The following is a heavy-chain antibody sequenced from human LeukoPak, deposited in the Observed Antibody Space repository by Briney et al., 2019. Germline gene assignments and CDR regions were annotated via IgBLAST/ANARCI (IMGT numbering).Heavy chain of an antibody. D-gene: IGHD3-3*01. V-gene: IGHV3-23*01. CDR2: ISDSDDNT. J-gene: IGHJ4*02. Sequence: GGSLRLSCAASGFIFSSYVMNWVRQAPGKGLEWVSGISDSDDNTHYADSVKGRFTISRDNSENTLYLHTNSLRAEDTAVYYCAKGGLRFGFDSWGQGTLVTVSS. CDR1: GFIFSSYV. CDR3: AKGGLRFGFDS.